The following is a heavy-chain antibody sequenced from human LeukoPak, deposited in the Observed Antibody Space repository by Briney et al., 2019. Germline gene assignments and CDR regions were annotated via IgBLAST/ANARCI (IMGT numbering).Heavy chain of an antibody. D-gene: IGHD3-16*01. CDR3: ARDRVLHYFDY. CDR2: IWYDGSNK. V-gene: IGHV3-33*01. Sequence: GGSLRLSCAASGFTFSSHGMHWVRQAPGKGLEWVAGIWYDGSNKYYADCVKGRFTLSRDNSNNTLDLQMTNLRADDTAVYYGARDRVLHYFDYWGGGALVTVSS. CDR1: GFTFSSHG. J-gene: IGHJ4*02.